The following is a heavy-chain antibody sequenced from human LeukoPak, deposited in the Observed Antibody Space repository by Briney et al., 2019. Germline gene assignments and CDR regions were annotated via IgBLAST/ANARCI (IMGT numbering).Heavy chain of an antibody. J-gene: IGHJ4*02. Sequence: SETLSLTCTISGYSISSGYYWGWIRQPPGKGLEWIGSIYYSGSTYYNPSLKSRVTISVDTSKNQFSLKLSSVTAADTAVYYCARLQYSSSSGFDYWGQGTLVTVSS. CDR2: IYYSGST. CDR3: ARLQYSSSSGFDY. V-gene: IGHV4-38-2*02. CDR1: GYSISSGYY. D-gene: IGHD6-6*01.